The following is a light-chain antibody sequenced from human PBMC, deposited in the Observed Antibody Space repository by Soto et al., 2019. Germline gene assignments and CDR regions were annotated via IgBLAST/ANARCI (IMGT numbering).Light chain of an antibody. CDR3: QQYRSWT. V-gene: IGKV3-20*01. CDR1: QSISSNY. Sequence: EIVLTQSPGTLSLSPGERATLSCRASQSISSNYLAWYQQKPGQAPRLLIYGASSRATGIPDRFSGSGSGTDFTLTISRLEPEDSAIYYCQQYRSWTFGQGTKVEIK. CDR2: GAS. J-gene: IGKJ1*01.